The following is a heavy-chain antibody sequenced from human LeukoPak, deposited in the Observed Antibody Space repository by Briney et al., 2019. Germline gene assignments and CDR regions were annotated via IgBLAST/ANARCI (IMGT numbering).Heavy chain of an antibody. CDR2: ISSGGTYE. V-gene: IGHV3-30*01. D-gene: IGHD3-10*01. CDR3: ARDSTYYYDSGSSGPHYFDN. Sequence: GGSLRLSCAASGFTFSNYAMHWVRQAPGKGLEWVSLISSGGTYEYYADPVKGRFTISRDHSKNSLYLQLNSLRAEDTAVYYCARDSTYYYDSGSSGPHYFDNWGQGTLVTVSS. CDR1: GFTFSNYA. J-gene: IGHJ4*02.